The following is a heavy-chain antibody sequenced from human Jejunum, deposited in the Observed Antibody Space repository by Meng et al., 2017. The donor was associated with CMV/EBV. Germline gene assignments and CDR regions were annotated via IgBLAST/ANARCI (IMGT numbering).Heavy chain of an antibody. CDR2: ISAYNGDT. D-gene: IGHD3-16*01. CDR3: ARDLKGSGDSYRGGVFDY. Sequence: LKKYGISWVRQAPGQGLEWMGWISAYNGDTKYAQNLQGRVTITTDTSTNTANMELRGLRSDDTAVYYCARDLKGSGDSYRGGVFDYWGRGTLVTVSS. J-gene: IGHJ4*02. CDR1: LKKYG. V-gene: IGHV1-18*01.